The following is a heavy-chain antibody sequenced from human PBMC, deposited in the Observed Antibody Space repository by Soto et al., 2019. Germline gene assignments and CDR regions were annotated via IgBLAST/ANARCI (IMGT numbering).Heavy chain of an antibody. Sequence: GGSLRLSCAASGFTFSSYAMSRVRQAPGKGLEWVSVISGSGDSTYYADSVKGRFTISRDNSKNTLYLQMNSLRAEDTAVYYCARRGPGTYFDYWGQGTLVTVSS. V-gene: IGHV3-23*01. CDR3: ARRGPGTYFDY. D-gene: IGHD6-13*01. CDR2: ISGSGDST. J-gene: IGHJ4*02. CDR1: GFTFSSYA.